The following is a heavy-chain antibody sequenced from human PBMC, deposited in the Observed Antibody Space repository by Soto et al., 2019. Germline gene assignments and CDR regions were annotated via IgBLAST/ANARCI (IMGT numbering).Heavy chain of an antibody. CDR3: ERDRYSSSWYHDY. Sequence: XATLSLTCTVSGGSISSYYWSWIRQPAGKGLEWIGRIYTSGSTNYNPSLKSRVTMSVDTSKNQFSLKLSSVTAADTAVYYCERDRYSSSWYHDYWGQGTLVTVSS. V-gene: IGHV4-4*07. J-gene: IGHJ4*02. CDR1: GGSISSYY. CDR2: IYTSGST. D-gene: IGHD6-13*01.